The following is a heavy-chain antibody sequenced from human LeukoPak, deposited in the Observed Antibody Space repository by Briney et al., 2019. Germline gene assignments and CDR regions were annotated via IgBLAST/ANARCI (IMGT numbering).Heavy chain of an antibody. D-gene: IGHD3-22*01. CDR3: ASGPGYDNWFDP. J-gene: IGHJ5*02. V-gene: IGHV4-59*05. Sequence: SETLSLTCTVSGGSISSYYWSWIRQPPGKGLEWIGSIYYSGSTYYNPSLKSRVTISVDTSKNQFSLKLSSVTAADTAVYYCASGPGYDNWFDPWGQGTLVTVSS. CDR1: GGSISSYY. CDR2: IYYSGST.